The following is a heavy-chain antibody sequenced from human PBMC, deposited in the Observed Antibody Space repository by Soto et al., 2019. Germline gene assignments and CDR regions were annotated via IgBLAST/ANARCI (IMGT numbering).Heavy chain of an antibody. CDR1: GYIFTKYP. J-gene: IGHJ5*02. Sequence: QVQMMQSGAEVKEPGASVKVSCKASGYIFTKYPIAWLRQAPGQGLEWMGNNDNTNYGKNFQGRLTLTTDTSTSTSYMERRDLRSDDTAVYYCERVMVVPAGMHEGVWFDPWGQGTPVTVSS. D-gene: IGHD3-10*01. V-gene: IGHV1-18*01. CDR3: ERVMVVPAGMHEGVWFDP. CDR2: NDNT.